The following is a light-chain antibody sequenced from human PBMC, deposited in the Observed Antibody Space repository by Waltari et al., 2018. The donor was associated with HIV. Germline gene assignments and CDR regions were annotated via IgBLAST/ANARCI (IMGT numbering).Light chain of an antibody. J-gene: IGLJ2*01. CDR3: CSYAGSSNVV. Sequence: QSALTPPASVSGSPGQSITISCPGTSSDVGSYNLVPWYQQHPGKAPKLMIYEGSKRPSGVSNRFSGSKSGNTASLTISGLQAEDEADYYCCSYAGSSNVVFGGGTKLTVL. CDR1: SSDVGSYNL. V-gene: IGLV2-23*01. CDR2: EGS.